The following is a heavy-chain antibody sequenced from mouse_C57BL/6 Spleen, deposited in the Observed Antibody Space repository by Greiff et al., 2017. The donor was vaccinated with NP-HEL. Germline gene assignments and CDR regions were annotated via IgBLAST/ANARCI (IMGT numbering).Heavy chain of an antibody. CDR2: ISSGGSYT. V-gene: IGHV5-6*02. D-gene: IGHD2-5*01. J-gene: IGHJ3*01. CDR3: ARLGSNYAAY. Sequence: EVKLVESGGDLVKPGGSLKLSCAASGFTFSSYGMSWVRQTPDKRLEWVATISSGGSYTYYPDSVKGRFTISRDNAKNTLYLQMSSLKSEDTAMYYCARLGSNYAAYWGQGTLVTVSA. CDR1: GFTFSSYG.